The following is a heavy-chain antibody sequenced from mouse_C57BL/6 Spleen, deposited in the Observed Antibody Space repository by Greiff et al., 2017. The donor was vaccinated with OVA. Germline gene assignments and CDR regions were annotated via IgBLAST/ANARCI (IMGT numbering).Heavy chain of an antibody. V-gene: IGHV1-19*01. J-gene: IGHJ2*01. D-gene: IGHD2-1*01. CDR3: ARGYYGQYYFDY. CDR1: GYTFTDYY. CDR2: INPYNGGT. Sequence: EVQLQQSGPVLVKPGASVKMSCKASGYTFTDYYMNWVKQSHGKSLEWIGVINPYNGGTSYNQKFKGKATLTVDKSSSTAYMELNSLTSEDSAVYYCARGYYGQYYFDYWGQGTTLTVSS.